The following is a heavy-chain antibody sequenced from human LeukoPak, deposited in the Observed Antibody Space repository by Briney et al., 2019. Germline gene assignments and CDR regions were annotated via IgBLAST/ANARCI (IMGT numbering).Heavy chain of an antibody. J-gene: IGHJ5*02. CDR2: IVNSGGTT. Sequence: PGGSLRLSCAASGFTFSKYYMSWIRQAPGKGLEWISYIVNSGGTTSYADSVQGRFTISSDDAKNSLYLQMNSLRAEDTAVYYCAGGYGSGSYSAWGQGTLVTVSS. CDR3: AGGYGSGSYSA. D-gene: IGHD3-10*01. CDR1: GFTFSKYY. V-gene: IGHV3-11*01.